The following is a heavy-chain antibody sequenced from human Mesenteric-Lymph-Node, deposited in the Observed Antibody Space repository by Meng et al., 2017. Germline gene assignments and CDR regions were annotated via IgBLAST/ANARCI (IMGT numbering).Heavy chain of an antibody. J-gene: IGHJ4*02. CDR3: ARAVAGRILDY. V-gene: IGHV3-11*01. Sequence: GESLKISCAASGFTFSDYYMSWIRQAPGKGLEWVAYISSSGSTIYYADSVKGRLTISRDNAKNSLYLQMNSLRAEDTALYYCARAVAGRILDYWGQGTLVTVSS. D-gene: IGHD6-19*01. CDR2: ISSSGSTI. CDR1: GFTFSDYY.